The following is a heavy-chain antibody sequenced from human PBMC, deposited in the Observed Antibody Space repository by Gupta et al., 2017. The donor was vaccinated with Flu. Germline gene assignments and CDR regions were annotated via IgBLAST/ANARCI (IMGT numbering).Heavy chain of an antibody. D-gene: IGHD6-13*01. CDR1: GFTFSSYA. CDR3: AKDPSHSRTPDWYFDL. J-gene: IGHJ2*01. Sequence: EVQLLESGGGLVQPGGSLRLSCAASGFTFSSYAMSWVRQAPGKGLEWVSAISGSGGSTYYADSVKGRFTISRDNSKNTLYLQMNSLRAEDTAVYYCAKDPSHSRTPDWYFDLWGRGTLVTVSS. CDR2: ISGSGGST. V-gene: IGHV3-23*01.